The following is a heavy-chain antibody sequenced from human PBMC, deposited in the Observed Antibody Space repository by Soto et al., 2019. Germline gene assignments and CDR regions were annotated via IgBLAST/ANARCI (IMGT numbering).Heavy chain of an antibody. CDR2: INKHGNST. J-gene: IGHJ5*02. CDR3: ERDEGFDP. V-gene: IGHV3-74*01. Sequence: GGSLRLSCAASGFTFDKYIMHWLRQVPGKGLVWVARINKHGNSTTYADFAKGRFSISRANAKDTLYLLMSSLRAEDTARYYCERDEGFDPWGQGTMVTVSS. CDR1: GFTFDKYI.